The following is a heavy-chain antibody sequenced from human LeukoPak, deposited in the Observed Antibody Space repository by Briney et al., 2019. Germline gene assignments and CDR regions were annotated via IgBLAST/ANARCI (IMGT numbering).Heavy chain of an antibody. CDR1: GGTFTSYA. CDR2: IIPIFGTA. V-gene: IGHV1-69*05. D-gene: IGHD6-13*01. J-gene: IGHJ4*02. CDR3: ATGYSSSWADY. Sequence: GSSVKVSCKASGGTFTSYAISWVRQAPGQGREWMGRIIPIFGTANYAQKFQGRVTITTDESTSTAYMELSSLRSEDTAVYYCATGYSSSWADYWGQGTLVTVSS.